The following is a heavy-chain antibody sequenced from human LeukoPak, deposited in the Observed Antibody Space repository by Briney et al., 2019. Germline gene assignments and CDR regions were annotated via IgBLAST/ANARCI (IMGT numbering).Heavy chain of an antibody. CDR3: ARRTMSIAAAGTGYYYYMDV. CDR2: ISSSRSTI. V-gene: IGHV3-48*02. Sequence: GGSLRLSCAASGFSFISYAMSWVRQAPGKGREWVSYISSSRSTIYYADSVKGRFTISRDNAKNSLYLQMNSLRDEDTAVYYCARRTMSIAAAGTGYYYYMDVWGKGTTVTVSS. CDR1: GFSFISYA. J-gene: IGHJ6*03. D-gene: IGHD6-13*01.